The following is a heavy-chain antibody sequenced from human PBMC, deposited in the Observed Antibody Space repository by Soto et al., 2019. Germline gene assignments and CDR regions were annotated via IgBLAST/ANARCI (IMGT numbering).Heavy chain of an antibody. D-gene: IGHD4-17*01. CDR3: AKDSTGNISYYYYGMDV. V-gene: IGHV3-23*01. Sequence: GGSLRLSCAASGFTFSSYAMSWVRQAPGKGLEWVSAISGSGGSTYYADSVKGRFTISRDNSKNTLYLQMNSLRAEDTAVYYCAKDSTGNISYYYYGMDVWGQGTTVTVSS. CDR1: GFTFSSYA. J-gene: IGHJ6*02. CDR2: ISGSGGST.